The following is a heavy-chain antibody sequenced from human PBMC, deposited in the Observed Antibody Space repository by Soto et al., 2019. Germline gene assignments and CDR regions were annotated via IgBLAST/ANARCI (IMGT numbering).Heavy chain of an antibody. CDR1: GFTFSSYA. CDR2: ISGSGGST. V-gene: IGHV3-23*01. D-gene: IGHD3-10*01. Sequence: EVQLLESGGGLVQPGGSLRLSCAAAGFTFSSYAMSWVRQAPGKGLEWVSAISGSGGSTYYADSVKGRFTISRDNSKNTLYLQMNSLRAEDTAVYYCASKGVRGVIKSFWFDPWGQGTLVTV. J-gene: IGHJ5*02. CDR3: ASKGVRGVIKSFWFDP.